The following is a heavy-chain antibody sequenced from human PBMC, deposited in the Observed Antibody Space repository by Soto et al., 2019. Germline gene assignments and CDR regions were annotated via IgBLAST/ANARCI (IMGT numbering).Heavy chain of an antibody. D-gene: IGHD2-15*01. CDR3: ARDFIGPPFDP. J-gene: IGHJ5*02. V-gene: IGHV1-18*04. CDR1: CYTFISYC. CDR2: ISAYNGNT. Sequence: ASVKVSFKASCYTFISYCISWVRQAPGQGLEWMGWISAYNGNTNYAQKLQGRVTMTTDTSTSTAYMELRSLRSDDTAVYYCARDFIGPPFDPWGQGTLVTVS.